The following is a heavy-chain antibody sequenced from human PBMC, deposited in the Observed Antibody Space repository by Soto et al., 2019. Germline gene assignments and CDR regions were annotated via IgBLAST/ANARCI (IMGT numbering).Heavy chain of an antibody. CDR2: ISAYNGNT. CDR1: GYTFTSYG. Sequence: ASVKVSCKASGYTFTSYGISWVRQAPGQGLERMGWISAYNGNTNYAQKLQGRVTMTTDTSTSTAYMELRSLRSDDTAVYYCARVITSMDYYDSSGYSFWFDPWGQGTLVTVSS. D-gene: IGHD3-22*01. V-gene: IGHV1-18*01. J-gene: IGHJ5*02. CDR3: ARVITSMDYYDSSGYSFWFDP.